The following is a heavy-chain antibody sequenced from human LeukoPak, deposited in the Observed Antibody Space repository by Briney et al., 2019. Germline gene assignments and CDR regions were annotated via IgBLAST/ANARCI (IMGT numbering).Heavy chain of an antibody. CDR2: IYTTGST. CDR1: GGSISSDY. D-gene: IGHD3-9*01. CDR3: ARYDWLSKNHLDY. Sequence: SETLSLTCTVSGGSISSDYGSWIRQPAGKGLEWIGRIYTTGSTNYNPSLKSRVTISVDASKNQFSLKLSSVTAADTAVYYCARYDWLSKNHLDYWGQGTLVTVSS. J-gene: IGHJ4*02. V-gene: IGHV4-4*07.